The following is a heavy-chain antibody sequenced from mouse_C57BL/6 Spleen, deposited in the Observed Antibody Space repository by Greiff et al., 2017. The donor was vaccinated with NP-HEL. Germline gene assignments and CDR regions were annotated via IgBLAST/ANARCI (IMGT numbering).Heavy chain of an antibody. D-gene: IGHD4-1*01. CDR1: GYAFSSSW. CDR3: ARGELGRWYFDV. CDR2: IYPGDGDT. J-gene: IGHJ1*03. Sequence: QVQLQQSGPELVKPGASVKISCKASGYAFSSSWMNWVQQRPGKGLEWIGRIYPGDGDTNYNGKFKGKATLTADKSSSTAYMQLSSLTSEDSAVYFCARGELGRWYFDVWGTGTTVTVSS. V-gene: IGHV1-82*01.